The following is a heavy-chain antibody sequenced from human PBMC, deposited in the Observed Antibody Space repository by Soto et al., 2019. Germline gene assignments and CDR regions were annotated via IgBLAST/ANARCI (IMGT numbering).Heavy chain of an antibody. CDR2: ISSYNGDK. V-gene: IGHV1-18*01. CDR3: ARDGPHIPAVGDV. J-gene: IGHJ6*02. D-gene: IGHD6-13*01. Sequence: ASVKLSCKAAGYTFINYGVSWVRQAPGQGLEWMGWISSYNGDKKYAQNVQGRVTLTTDTSTSTAYMEMRTLRSDDTAAYYCARDGPHIPAVGDVWGQGTTVTV. CDR1: GYTFINYG.